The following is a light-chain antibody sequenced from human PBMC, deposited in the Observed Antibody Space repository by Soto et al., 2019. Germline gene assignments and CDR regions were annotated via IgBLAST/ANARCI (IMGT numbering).Light chain of an antibody. CDR3: QQYNKWPWT. V-gene: IGKV3-15*01. CDR2: GAS. Sequence: EILMTQSPATLSVSPGARATLSCRASQSVSSNLAWYQHKPGQAPRLLIYGASPRATGIPGRFSGSGSGTVFTLTISSLQSEDFGVYYCQQYNKWPWTFGRGIKVEIK. CDR1: QSVSSN. J-gene: IGKJ1*01.